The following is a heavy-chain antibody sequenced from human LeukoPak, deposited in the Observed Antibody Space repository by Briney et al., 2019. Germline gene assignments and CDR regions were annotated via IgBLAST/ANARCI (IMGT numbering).Heavy chain of an antibody. Sequence: SETLSLTCTVSGGSISSSSYYWGWIRQPPGKGLEWVGSIYYSGSTYYNPSLKSRVTISVDTSKNQFSLKLSSVTAADTAVYYCARGYGNFDYWGQGTLVTVSS. CDR1: GGSISSSSYY. J-gene: IGHJ4*02. CDR2: IYYSGST. V-gene: IGHV4-39*07. CDR3: ARGYGNFDY. D-gene: IGHD4-17*01.